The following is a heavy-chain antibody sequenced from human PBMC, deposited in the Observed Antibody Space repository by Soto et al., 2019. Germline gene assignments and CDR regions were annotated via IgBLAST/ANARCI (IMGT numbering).Heavy chain of an antibody. CDR3: AKSGDYCSGGSCYSDFDY. Sequence: GGSLSLSCAASGFPFDDYAMHWVRQAPGKGLEWVSGISWNSGSIGYADSVKGRFTISRDNAKNSLYLQMNSLRAEDTALYYCAKSGDYCSGGSCYSDFDYWGQGTLVTVSS. CDR2: ISWNSGSI. J-gene: IGHJ4*02. CDR1: GFPFDDYA. D-gene: IGHD2-15*01. V-gene: IGHV3-9*01.